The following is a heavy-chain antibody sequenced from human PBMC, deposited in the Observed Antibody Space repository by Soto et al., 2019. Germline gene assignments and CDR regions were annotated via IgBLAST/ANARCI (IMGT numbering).Heavy chain of an antibody. CDR3: AKGADSSTWYIYWYFDL. CDR2: ISGTGGNT. D-gene: IGHD6-13*01. J-gene: IGHJ2*01. V-gene: IGHV3-23*01. Sequence: EVHLLESGGGLVQPGGSLRLSCAASGFSFSTNAMTWVRQAPGKGLEWVSAISGTGGNTYYADSVKGRFTISRDNSKNAVSLEMNSLRAEDTAVYYCAKGADSSTWYIYWYFDLWGRGALVTVSS. CDR1: GFSFSTNA.